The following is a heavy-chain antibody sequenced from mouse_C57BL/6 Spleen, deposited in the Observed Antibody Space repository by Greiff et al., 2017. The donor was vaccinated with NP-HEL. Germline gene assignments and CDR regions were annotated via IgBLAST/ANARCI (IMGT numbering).Heavy chain of an antibody. V-gene: IGHV1-9*01. CDR2: ILPGSGST. Sequence: VQLQQSGAELMRPGASVKLSCKATGYTFTGYWIEWVKQRPGHGLEWIGEILPGSGSTNYNEKFKGKATFTADTSSNTAYMQLSSLTTEDSAIEYCARRDWELRYFDVWGTGTTVTVSS. J-gene: IGHJ1*03. CDR1: GYTFTGYW. CDR3: ARRDWELRYFDV. D-gene: IGHD2-1*01.